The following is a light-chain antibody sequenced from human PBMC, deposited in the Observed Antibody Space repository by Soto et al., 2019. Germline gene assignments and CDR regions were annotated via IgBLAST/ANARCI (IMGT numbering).Light chain of an antibody. V-gene: IGLV2-8*01. J-gene: IGLJ2*01. Sequence: QSVLTQPPSASGSPGQSVTLSCSGISSDIRDSNYVSWYQPHPGKAPKLVVSEVTKRPSGVPDRFSGSRSGTTAFLTISGLQTEDEADYYCGSKAGSDKHVVFGGGTKLTVL. CDR3: GSKAGSDKHVV. CDR2: EVT. CDR1: SSDIRDSNY.